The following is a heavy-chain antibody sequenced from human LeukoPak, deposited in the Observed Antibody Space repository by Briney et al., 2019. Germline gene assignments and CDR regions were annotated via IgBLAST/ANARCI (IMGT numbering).Heavy chain of an antibody. J-gene: IGHJ4*02. Sequence: GGSLRLSCAASGFTFSSYWVSWVRQAPGKGLEGVANIKQDGSEKYYVDSVKGRFTISRDNAKNSLYLQMNSLRAEDTAVYSCARGHYGQDYWGQGTLVTVSS. D-gene: IGHD4-17*01. CDR1: GFTFSSYW. CDR3: ARGHYGQDY. CDR2: IKQDGSEK. V-gene: IGHV3-7*03.